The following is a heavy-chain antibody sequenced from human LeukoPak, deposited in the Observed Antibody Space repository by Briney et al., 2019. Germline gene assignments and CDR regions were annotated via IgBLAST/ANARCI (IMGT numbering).Heavy chain of an antibody. Sequence: PGGSLRLSCAASGFTFSSYSMNWVRQAPGKGLEWVSSISSSSSYIYYADSVKGRFTISRDNAKNSLYLQMNSLRAEDTAVYYCARDLYDSSGYYYVKEVDYWGQGTLVTVSS. J-gene: IGHJ4*02. V-gene: IGHV3-21*01. CDR1: GFTFSSYS. CDR3: ARDLYDSSGYYYVKEVDY. D-gene: IGHD3-22*01. CDR2: ISSSSSYI.